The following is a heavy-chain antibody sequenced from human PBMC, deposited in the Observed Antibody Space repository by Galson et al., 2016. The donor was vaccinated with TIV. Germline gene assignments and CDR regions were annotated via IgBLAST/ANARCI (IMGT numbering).Heavy chain of an antibody. Sequence: LSLTCAVYGGSFSGYSWTWIRQSPGKGLEWIGEINHIGTTNYNPSVKSRITMSVDTSKNQFSLKINSVTAADTAVYYCARGQEALVSSYYFDYWGQGTPVTVSS. J-gene: IGHJ4*02. CDR3: ARGQEALVSSYYFDY. CDR2: INHIGTT. CDR1: GGSFSGYS. D-gene: IGHD2-8*01. V-gene: IGHV4-34*01.